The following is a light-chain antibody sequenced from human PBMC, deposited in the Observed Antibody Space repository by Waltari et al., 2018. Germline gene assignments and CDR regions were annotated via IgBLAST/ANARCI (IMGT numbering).Light chain of an antibody. Sequence: QSVLTQPPSVFGAPGQRVTISCTGSSSNIGADYDVHCYQLLPGTAPKLLIYGNTNRPSGVPDRFSGSKSGTSASLAITGLQAEDEADYYCQSYDSSLSGSWVFGGGTKLTVL. CDR1: SSNIGADYD. CDR3: QSYDSSLSGSWV. J-gene: IGLJ3*02. V-gene: IGLV1-40*01. CDR2: GNT.